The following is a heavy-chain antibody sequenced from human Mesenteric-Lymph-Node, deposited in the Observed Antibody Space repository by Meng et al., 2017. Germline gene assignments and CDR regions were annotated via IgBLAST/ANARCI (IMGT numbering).Heavy chain of an antibody. CDR2: IYHSGST. V-gene: IGHV4-39*01. CDR3: ARRRGGSGRDC. Sequence: GPSGVSLSTSSPTTCLFSGGSISSNGSFWDWVRQPPGKGLEWIGAIYHSGSTSYNPSLQSRVTMFVDTSKNQFSLMLTSVTATDTAVYYCARRRGGSGRDCWGQGTLVTVSS. CDR1: GGSISSNGSF. D-gene: IGHD3-10*01. J-gene: IGHJ4*02.